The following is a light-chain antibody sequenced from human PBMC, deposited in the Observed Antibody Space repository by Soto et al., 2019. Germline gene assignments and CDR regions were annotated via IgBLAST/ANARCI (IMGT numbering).Light chain of an antibody. CDR1: SSDVGGYNY. CDR2: DVT. J-gene: IGLJ1*01. V-gene: IGLV2-14*03. CDR3: CSYTSSTIYV. Sequence: QSALTQPASVSGSPGQSIAISCTGTSSDVGGYNYVSWYQQHPGKAPKLMTYDVTSRPSGVSDRFSGSKSGTTASLTISGLQAEDEADYYCCSYTSSTIYVFGTGTKVTVL.